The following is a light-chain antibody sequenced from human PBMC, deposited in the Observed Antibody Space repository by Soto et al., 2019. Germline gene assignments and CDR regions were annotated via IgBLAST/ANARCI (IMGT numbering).Light chain of an antibody. Sequence: IVLTQSPGTLSLSPGERATLSCRASQSVSSYLAWYQQKPGQAPRLLISDASNRATGIPVRFSGSGSGTDFTLTISSLEPEDFAVYYCQQRVNWPSITFGQGTRLEIK. J-gene: IGKJ5*01. CDR2: DAS. CDR3: QQRVNWPSIT. V-gene: IGKV3-11*01. CDR1: QSVSSY.